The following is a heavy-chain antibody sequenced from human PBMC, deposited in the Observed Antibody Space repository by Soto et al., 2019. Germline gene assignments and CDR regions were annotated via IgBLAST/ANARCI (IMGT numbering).Heavy chain of an antibody. Sequence: QVQLQESGPGLVKPSQTLSLTCTVSGGSISSGDYYWRWIRQPPGTGLERIGYIYYSGSTYYNPSLKSRVTISVDTSKNQLSLELSSVADADTAVYYCDREEGMVVAATREEAFDIWGHGTMVTVSS. CDR3: DREEGMVVAATREEAFDI. CDR1: GGSISSGDYY. CDR2: IYYSGST. D-gene: IGHD2-15*01. V-gene: IGHV4-30-4*01. J-gene: IGHJ3*02.